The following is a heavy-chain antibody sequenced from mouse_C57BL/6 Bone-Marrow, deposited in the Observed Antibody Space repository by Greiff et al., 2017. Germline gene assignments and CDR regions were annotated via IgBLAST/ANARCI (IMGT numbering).Heavy chain of an antibody. CDR2: INPSSGYT. J-gene: IGHJ3*01. Sequence: QVHVKQSGAELAKPGASVKLSCKASGYTFTSYWMHWVKQRPGQGLEWIGYINPSSGYTKYNQKFKDKATLTADKSSRTAYMQLSSLTYEDSAVYYCARSRSYLAWFAYWGQGTLVTVSA. CDR3: ARSRSYLAWFAY. CDR1: GYTFTSYW. V-gene: IGHV1-7*01. D-gene: IGHD1-1*01.